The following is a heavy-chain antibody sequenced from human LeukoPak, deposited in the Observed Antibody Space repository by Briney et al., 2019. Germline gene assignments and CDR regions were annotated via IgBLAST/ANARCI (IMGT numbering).Heavy chain of an antibody. CDR3: ARLLTYYYDSSGYLRAPDWFDS. V-gene: IGHV4-59*08. J-gene: IGHJ5*01. D-gene: IGHD3-22*01. CDR1: GGSISSYY. CDR2: IYYSGST. Sequence: ETLSLTCTVSGGSISSYYWSWIRQPPGKGLEWIGYIYYSGSTNYNPSLKSRVTISVDTSKNQFSLKLSSVTAADTAVYYCARLLTYYYDSSGYLRAPDWFDSWGQGTLVTVSS.